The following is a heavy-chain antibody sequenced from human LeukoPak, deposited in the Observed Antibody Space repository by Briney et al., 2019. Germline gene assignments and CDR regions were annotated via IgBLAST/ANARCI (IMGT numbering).Heavy chain of an antibody. CDR3: ARVAGWHWFDP. CDR1: GFTFDGYG. V-gene: IGHV3-23*02. CDR2: IRPSGDNT. Sequence: GGSLRLSCAASGFTFDGYGMTWVRQAPGRGLEWVSSIRPSGDNTYYGDSVKGRFTISKNTVYLQMNNMRVDDTAVYYCARVAGWHWFDPWGQGTLVTVSS. D-gene: IGHD6-19*01. J-gene: IGHJ5*02.